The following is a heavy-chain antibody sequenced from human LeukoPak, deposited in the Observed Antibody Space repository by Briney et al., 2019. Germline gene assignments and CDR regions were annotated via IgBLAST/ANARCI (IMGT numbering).Heavy chain of an antibody. V-gene: IGHV3-21*01. Sequence: GGSLRLFCAASGFTFSTYSMNWVRQAPGKGLEWVSSISSSSHYIYYADSVKGRFTFSRDNAKNSLSLQMNSLGAEDTAVYYCARALGYWGQGTLVTVSS. J-gene: IGHJ4*02. CDR3: ARALGY. CDR1: GFTFSTYS. CDR2: ISSSSHYI. D-gene: IGHD3-16*01.